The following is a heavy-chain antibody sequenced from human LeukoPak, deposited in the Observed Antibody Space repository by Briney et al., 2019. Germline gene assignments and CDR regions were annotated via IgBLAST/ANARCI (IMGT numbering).Heavy chain of an antibody. CDR3: ARDQNDYVWGSYRYPGY. CDR2: ISYDGSNK. CDR1: GFIFSHYG. D-gene: IGHD3-16*02. Sequence: GGSLRLSCAASGFIFSHYGMHWVRQAPGKGLEWVAVISYDGSNKYYADSVKGRFTISRDNSKNTLYLQMNSLRAEDTAVYYCARDQNDYVWGSYRYPGYWGQGTLVTVSS. V-gene: IGHV3-30*19. J-gene: IGHJ4*02.